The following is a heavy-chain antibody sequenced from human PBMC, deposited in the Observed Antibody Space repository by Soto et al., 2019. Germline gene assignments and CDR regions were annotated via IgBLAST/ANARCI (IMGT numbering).Heavy chain of an antibody. CDR2: ISYDGSNK. CDR1: GFTFSSYA. Sequence: QVQLVESGGGVVQPGKSVRLSCAASGFTFSSYAMHWVRQAPGKGLEWVAVISYDGSNKYYADSVKGRFTISRVNSKNTLYLQTNSLRAEDTAVYYCARTYDSSGPNDYWGQGTLVTVSS. CDR3: ARTYDSSGPNDY. V-gene: IGHV3-30-3*01. D-gene: IGHD3-22*01. J-gene: IGHJ4*02.